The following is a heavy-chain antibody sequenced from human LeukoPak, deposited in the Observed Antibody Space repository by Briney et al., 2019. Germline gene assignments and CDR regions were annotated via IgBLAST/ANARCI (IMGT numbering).Heavy chain of an antibody. CDR2: ISSSSSYI. CDR1: GFTFSSYS. CDR3: ARDLYCSSTSCPDYGMDV. Sequence: GGSLRLSCAASGFTFSSYSMNWVRQAPGKGLEWVSSISSSSSYIYYADPVKGRFTISRDNAKNSLYLQMNSLRAEDTAVYYCARDLYCSSTSCPDYGMDVWGKGTTVTVSS. V-gene: IGHV3-21*01. D-gene: IGHD2-2*01. J-gene: IGHJ6*04.